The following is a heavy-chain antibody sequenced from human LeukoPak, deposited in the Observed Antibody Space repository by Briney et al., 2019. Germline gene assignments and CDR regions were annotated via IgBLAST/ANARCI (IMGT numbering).Heavy chain of an antibody. CDR1: GYTFTSYA. CDR2: INAGNGNT. CDR3: AREGGSYSYSWGTDY. V-gene: IGHV1-3*01. J-gene: IGHJ4*02. D-gene: IGHD1-26*01. Sequence: GASVNVSCKASGYTFTSYAMHWVRQAPGQRLEWMGWINAGNGNTKYSQKFQGRVTITRDTSASTAYMELSSLRSEDTAVYYCAREGGSYSYSWGTDYWGQGTLVTVSS.